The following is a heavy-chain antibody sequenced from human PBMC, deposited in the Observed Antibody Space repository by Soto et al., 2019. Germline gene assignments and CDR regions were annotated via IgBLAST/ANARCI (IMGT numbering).Heavy chain of an antibody. D-gene: IGHD6-13*01. CDR1: GGTFSSYA. Sequence: QVQLVQSGAEVKKPGSSVKVSCKASGGTFSSYAISWVRQAPGQGLEWMGGIIPIFGTANYAQKFQGRVTITADESTSTAYMELSSLRSEDTAVYYCARGRAAAGRRPSSGMDVWGQGTTVTVSS. CDR3: ARGRAAAGRRPSSGMDV. J-gene: IGHJ6*02. V-gene: IGHV1-69*12. CDR2: IIPIFGTA.